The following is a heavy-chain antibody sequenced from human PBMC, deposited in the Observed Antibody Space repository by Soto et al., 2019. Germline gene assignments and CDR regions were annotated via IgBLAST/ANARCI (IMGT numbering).Heavy chain of an antibody. Sequence: WETLSLTCTVSGGSIGSYHWSWVRQPPGKGLEWIASVYYTGTTNYNPSLGSRVTISIDAPENQISLKLTSVTAADTAFYYCARDTVLTGMFDFWGHGTLVIVPS. CDR1: GGSIGSYH. J-gene: IGHJ4*01. D-gene: IGHD4-17*01. CDR2: VYYTGTT. V-gene: IGHV4-59*01. CDR3: ARDTVLTGMFDF.